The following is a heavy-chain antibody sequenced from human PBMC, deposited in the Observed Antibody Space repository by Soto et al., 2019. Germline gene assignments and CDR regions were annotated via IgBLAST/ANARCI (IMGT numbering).Heavy chain of an antibody. CDR3: AREQLVYCSSTSCRNWFDP. CDR2: IYYSGST. D-gene: IGHD2-2*01. J-gene: IGHJ5*02. CDR1: GGSISSSSYY. V-gene: IGHV4-39*07. Sequence: SETLSLTCIVSGGSISSSSYYWGWIRQPPGKGLEWIGSIYYSGSTYYNPSLKSRVTISVDTSKNQFSLKLSSVTAADTAVYYCAREQLVYCSSTSCRNWFDPWGQGTLVTVSS.